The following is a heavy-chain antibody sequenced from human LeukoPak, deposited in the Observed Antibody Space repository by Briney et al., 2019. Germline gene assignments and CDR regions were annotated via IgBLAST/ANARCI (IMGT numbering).Heavy chain of an antibody. CDR2: INPNSGDT. V-gene: IGHV1-2*02. J-gene: IGHJ4*02. D-gene: IGHD6-13*01. CDR3: ANGRWAAAAGTFDY. Sequence: GAAVKVSCKTSAYTFTDVYIHWVRQAPGQGLEWMGWINPNSGDTSYAQKFQGRVSLTRDTSINTAFMELSRLRSDDTAVYYCANGRWAAAAGTFDYWGQGTLVTVSS. CDR1: AYTFTDVY.